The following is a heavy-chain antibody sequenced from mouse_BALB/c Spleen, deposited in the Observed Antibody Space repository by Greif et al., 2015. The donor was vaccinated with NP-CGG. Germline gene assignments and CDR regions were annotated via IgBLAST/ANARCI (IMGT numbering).Heavy chain of an antibody. CDR3: ASYYGSSWFAY. CDR2: IDPSDSET. V-gene: IGHV1S127*01. D-gene: IGHD1-1*01. Sequence: QVQPQQSGPQLVRPGASVKISCKASGYSFTSYWMHWVKQRPGQGLEWIGMIDPSDSETRLNQKFKDKATLTVDKSSSTAYMQLSSPTSEDSAVYSCASYYGSSWFAYWGQGTLVTVSA. J-gene: IGHJ3*01. CDR1: GYSFTSYW.